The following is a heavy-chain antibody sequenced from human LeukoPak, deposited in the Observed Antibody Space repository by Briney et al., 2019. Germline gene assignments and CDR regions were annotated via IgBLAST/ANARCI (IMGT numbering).Heavy chain of an antibody. Sequence: SETLSLTCTVSGGSISSYYWSWIRQPPGKGLEWIGYIYYSGSTNYNPSLKSRVTISVDTSKNQISLKLTSVTAADTAVYYCARGGYTYGFDAFDFCGQGTMVTVSS. CDR2: IYYSGST. D-gene: IGHD5-18*01. CDR1: GGSISSYY. V-gene: IGHV4-59*01. J-gene: IGHJ3*01. CDR3: ARGGYTYGFDAFDF.